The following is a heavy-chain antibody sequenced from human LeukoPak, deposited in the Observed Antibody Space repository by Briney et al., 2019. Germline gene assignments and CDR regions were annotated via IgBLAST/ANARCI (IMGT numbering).Heavy chain of an antibody. CDR2: VYHNGIT. CDR3: AREEIRSWFDP. CDR1: DDSISSFY. J-gene: IGHJ5*02. Sequence: SETLSLTCTVSDDSISSFYWSWIRQPPGKGLEWIGYVYHNGITNYNPFLKSRVAISIDTSKTQFSLKLSSVTAADTAVYYCAREEIRSWFDPWGQGTLVTVSS. V-gene: IGHV4-59*01. D-gene: IGHD5-24*01.